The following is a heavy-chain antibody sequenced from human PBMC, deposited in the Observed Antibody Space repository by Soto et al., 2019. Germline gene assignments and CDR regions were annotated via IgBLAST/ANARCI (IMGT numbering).Heavy chain of an antibody. J-gene: IGHJ4*02. V-gene: IGHV3-23*01. CDR3: AKFLYITIFGVVPGNFDY. D-gene: IGHD3-3*01. CDR2: ISGSGGST. Sequence: EVQLLESGGGLVQPGGSLRLSCAASGFTFSSYAMSWVRQAPGKGLEWVSAISGSGGSTYYADSVKGRFTISRDNSKNTLYLQMNSLRAEDTAVYYCAKFLYITIFGVVPGNFDYWGQGPLVTVSS. CDR1: GFTFSSYA.